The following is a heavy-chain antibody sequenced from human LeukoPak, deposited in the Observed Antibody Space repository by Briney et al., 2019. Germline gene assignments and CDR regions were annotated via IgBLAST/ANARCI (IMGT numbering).Heavy chain of an antibody. D-gene: IGHD1-26*01. CDR2: IFPGDSDT. Sequence: GESLKISCTGSEYSFSDYWIGWVRQKPGKGLEWMGIIFPGDSDTRYSPSFQGQVTISADKSISTAYLQWSSLKASDSAMYYCARPASVGATRPFDYWGQGTLVTVSS. J-gene: IGHJ4*02. V-gene: IGHV5-51*01. CDR3: ARPASVGATRPFDY. CDR1: EYSFSDYW.